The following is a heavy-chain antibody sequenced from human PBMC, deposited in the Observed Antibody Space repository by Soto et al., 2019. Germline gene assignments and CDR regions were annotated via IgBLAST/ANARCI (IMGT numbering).Heavy chain of an antibody. J-gene: IGHJ4*02. V-gene: IGHV4-31*03. Sequence: QVQLRESGPGLVKPSQTLSLTCTVSGGSISSGSYYWSWIRQHPGKGLEWIGYIYYSGSTYYNPSLKSRVTISLDTSKNQFTLKLGSVTAAGTAVYYCAREGGDGVDYWGQGTLVTVSS. CDR3: AREGGDGVDY. CDR2: IYYSGST. D-gene: IGHD3-16*01. CDR1: GGSISSGSYY.